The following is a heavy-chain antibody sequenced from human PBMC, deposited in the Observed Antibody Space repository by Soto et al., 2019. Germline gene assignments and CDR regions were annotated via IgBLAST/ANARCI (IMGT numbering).Heavy chain of an antibody. CDR1: GYSFTTYW. Sequence: GESLKISCKGSGYSFTTYWIGWVRQMPGKGLEWVGLMYPGNSDTRYSPSFQGQVTISADKSITTAYLQWSSLKTSDTAMYYCATLLEYCSGVSCNSPPRCVFEIWGQGAMVTV. CDR2: MYPGNSDT. J-gene: IGHJ3*02. D-gene: IGHD2-15*01. CDR3: ATLLEYCSGVSCNSPPRCVFEI. V-gene: IGHV5-51*01.